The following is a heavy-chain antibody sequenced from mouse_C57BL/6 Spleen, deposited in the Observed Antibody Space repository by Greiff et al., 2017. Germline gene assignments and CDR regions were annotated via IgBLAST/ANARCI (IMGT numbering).Heavy chain of an antibody. V-gene: IGHV1-26*01. J-gene: IGHJ3*01. D-gene: IGHD1-1*01. Sequence: VQLKQSGPELVKPGASVKISCKASGYTFTDYYMNWVKQSHGKSLEWIGDINPNNGGTSYNQKFKGKATLTVDKSSSTAYMELRSLTSEDSAVYYCADGSSYGFAYWGQGTLVTVSA. CDR2: INPNNGGT. CDR1: GYTFTDYY. CDR3: ADGSSYGFAY.